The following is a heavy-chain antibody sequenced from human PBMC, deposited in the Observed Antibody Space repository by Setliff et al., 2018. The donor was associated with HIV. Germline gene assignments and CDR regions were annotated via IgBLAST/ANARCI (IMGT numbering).Heavy chain of an antibody. Sequence: VASVKVSCKASGYTFTDYYVHWVRQAPGQGLEWVGCINPKSGDTNCAQTFQDRVTMTRDTSIRTAYMELGRLRSDDTAVYYCATITVAGTGAFDIWGQGTMVTVSS. J-gene: IGHJ3*02. CDR3: ATITVAGTGAFDI. CDR2: INPKSGDT. D-gene: IGHD6-19*01. CDR1: GYTFTDYY. V-gene: IGHV1-2*02.